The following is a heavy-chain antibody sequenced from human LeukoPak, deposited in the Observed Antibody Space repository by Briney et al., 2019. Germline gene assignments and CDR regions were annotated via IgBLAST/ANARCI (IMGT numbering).Heavy chain of an antibody. CDR1: GFTFSSYW. Sequence: HPGGSLRLSCAASGFTFSSYWMSWVRQAPGKGLEWVANIKQDGSDKYYVDSVKGRFTISRDNAKNSLYLQMNSLRAEDTAVYYCASQHGSGSFFDYWGQGTLVTVSS. CDR2: IKQDGSDK. V-gene: IGHV3-7*01. D-gene: IGHD3-10*01. J-gene: IGHJ4*02. CDR3: ASQHGSGSFFDY.